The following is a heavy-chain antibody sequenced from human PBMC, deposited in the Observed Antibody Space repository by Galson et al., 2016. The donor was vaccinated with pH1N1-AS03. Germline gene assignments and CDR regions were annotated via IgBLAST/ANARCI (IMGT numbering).Heavy chain of an antibody. D-gene: IGHD2-2*01. CDR3: ARDPRGPCTSATCPTTYYFGMDV. J-gene: IGHJ6*02. CDR2: INPNSGGT. V-gene: IGHV1-2*02. CDR1: GYTFTGYY. Sequence: SVKVSCKASGYTFTGYYIQWVRQAPGQGLEWMGWINPNSGGTNYAQKFHGRVTMTRDTSISTAHMELYGLKSDDTAVYYCARDPRGPCTSATCPTTYYFGMDVWGQGTTVIVSS.